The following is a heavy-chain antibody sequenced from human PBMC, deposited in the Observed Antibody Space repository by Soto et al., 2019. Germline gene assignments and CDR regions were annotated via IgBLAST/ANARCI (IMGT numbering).Heavy chain of an antibody. J-gene: IGHJ6*02. CDR3: AGGTYYYYGMDV. Sequence: QSQTLSLTCAISGDSVSSNSAAWNWIRQSPSRGLELLGRTYYRSKWYNDYAVSVKSRITINPDTSKNQFSLQLNSVTPEDTAVYYCAGGTYYYYGMDVWGQGTTVTVSS. CDR1: GDSVSSNSAA. V-gene: IGHV6-1*01. CDR2: TYYRSKWYN. D-gene: IGHD3-16*01.